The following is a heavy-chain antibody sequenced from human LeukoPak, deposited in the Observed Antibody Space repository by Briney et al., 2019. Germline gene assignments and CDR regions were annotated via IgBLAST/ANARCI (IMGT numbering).Heavy chain of an antibody. V-gene: IGHV3-30*18. J-gene: IGHJ2*01. CDR1: GFTFSSYG. CDR2: ISYDGSNK. CDR3: AKTDTVGYWYFDL. Sequence: GGSLRLSCAASGFTFSSYGMHWVRQAPGKGLKWVAVISYDGSNKYYADSVKGRFTISRDNSKNTLYLQMNSLRAEDTAVYYCAKTDTVGYWYFDLWGRGTLVTVSS. D-gene: IGHD4-23*01.